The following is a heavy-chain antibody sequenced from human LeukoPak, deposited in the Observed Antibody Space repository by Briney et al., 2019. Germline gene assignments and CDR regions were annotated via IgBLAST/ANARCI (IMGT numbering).Heavy chain of an antibody. CDR2: ISSSSSYI. Sequence: GGSLRLSCAASGFAFSSYGMHWVRQAPGKGLEWVSSISSSSSYIYYADSVKGRFTISRDNAKNSLYLQMNSLRAEDTAVYYCARDLWFGESPYYYYGMVVWGQGTTVTVSS. CDR1: GFAFSSYG. V-gene: IGHV3-21*01. D-gene: IGHD3-10*01. CDR3: ARDLWFGESPYYYYGMVV. J-gene: IGHJ6*02.